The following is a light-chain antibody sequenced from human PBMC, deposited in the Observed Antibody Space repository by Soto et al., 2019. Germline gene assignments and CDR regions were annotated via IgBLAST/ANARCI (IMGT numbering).Light chain of an antibody. CDR1: SSDVGGYNY. CDR3: QSFDGSNHVV. Sequence: QSVLTQPPSASGSPGQSVTISCTGTSSDVGGYNYVSWYQQHPGKAPKLMIYEVTKRPSGVPDRFSGSIDSSSNSASLTISGLETEDEADYYCQSFDGSNHVVFGGGTKLTVL. CDR2: EVT. J-gene: IGLJ2*01. V-gene: IGLV2-8*01.